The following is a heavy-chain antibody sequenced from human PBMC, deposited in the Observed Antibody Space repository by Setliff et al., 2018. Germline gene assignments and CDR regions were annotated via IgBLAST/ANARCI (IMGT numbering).Heavy chain of an antibody. Sequence: GGSLRLSCAASGFTFDDYAMHWVRQAPGKGLEWVSGISWNSGSIGYADSVKGRFTISRDNSKNTLYLQMNSLRAEDTAVYYCAKDRMATTPRAYFDYWGQGALVTVSS. CDR2: ISWNSGSI. CDR1: GFTFDDYA. D-gene: IGHD1-1*01. CDR3: AKDRMATTPRAYFDY. V-gene: IGHV3-9*01. J-gene: IGHJ4*02.